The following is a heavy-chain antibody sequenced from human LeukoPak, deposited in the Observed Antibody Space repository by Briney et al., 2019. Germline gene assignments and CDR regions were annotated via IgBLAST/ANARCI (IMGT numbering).Heavy chain of an antibody. D-gene: IGHD3-16*01. CDR1: GGSITSYY. V-gene: IGHV4-59*08. CDR3: AKHTPRGGSFPLDS. Sequence: PSETLSLTCTVSGGSITSYYWSWIRQPPGKGLEWIAYVYYSGDTDYNPSLKSRVTISVDTSKNHVPLKLTSVTAADTAVYYCAKHTPRGGSFPLDSWGQGTLVTVSS. J-gene: IGHJ4*02. CDR2: VYYSGDT.